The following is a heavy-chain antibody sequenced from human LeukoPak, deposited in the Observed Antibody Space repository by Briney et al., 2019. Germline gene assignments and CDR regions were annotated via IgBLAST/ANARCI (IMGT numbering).Heavy chain of an antibody. CDR3: ARHGWFGARE. V-gene: IGHV4-34*01. D-gene: IGHD3-10*01. Sequence: PSETLSLTRAVYGGSFSGYYWSWIRQPPGRGLEWIGEINHSGSTNYNPSLKSRVTISVDTSKNQFSLKLSSVTAADTAVYYCARHGWFGAREWGQGTLVTVSS. J-gene: IGHJ4*02. CDR2: INHSGST. CDR1: GGSFSGYY.